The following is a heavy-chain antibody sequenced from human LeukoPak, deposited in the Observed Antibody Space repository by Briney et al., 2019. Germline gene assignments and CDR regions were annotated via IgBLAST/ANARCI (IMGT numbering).Heavy chain of an antibody. CDR1: GYTFTNYG. CDR3: ARDGVFGYGSTDAFHI. J-gene: IGHJ3*02. Sequence: ASVKVSCKASGYTFTNYGVSWVRQAPGQGREGMGWISCYNCKTNYAQKLQGRATMTTDTSTSTVYMELRSLRSDDTAVYYCARDGVFGYGSTDAFHIWGQGTMVTVSS. CDR2: ISCYNCKT. D-gene: IGHD5-18*01. V-gene: IGHV1-18*01.